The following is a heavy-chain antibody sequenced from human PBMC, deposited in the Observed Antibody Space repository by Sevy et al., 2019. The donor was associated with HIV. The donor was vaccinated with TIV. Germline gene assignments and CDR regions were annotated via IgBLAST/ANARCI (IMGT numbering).Heavy chain of an antibody. D-gene: IGHD1-26*01. CDR2: IYYSGST. CDR3: ARHPPPRYSGSYYFDY. V-gene: IGHV4-39*01. CDR1: GGSISSSSYY. Sequence: SDTLSLTCTVSGGSISSSSYYWGWIRQPPGKGLEWIGSIYYSGSTYYNPSLKSRVTISVDTSKNQFSLKLSSVTAADTAVYYCARHPPPRYSGSYYFDYWGQGTLVTVSS. J-gene: IGHJ4*02.